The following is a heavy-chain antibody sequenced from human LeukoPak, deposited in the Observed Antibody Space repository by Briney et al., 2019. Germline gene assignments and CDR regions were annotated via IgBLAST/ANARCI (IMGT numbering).Heavy chain of an antibody. CDR3: ARDRSGPAF. J-gene: IGHJ4*02. Sequence: PGGSLRLSCAASGFTVSNSYMSWVRQAPGKGLEWVSVIYSDGGTFYSDSVKGRFTISRDYSKNTLYLQMNSLRADDTAVYYCARDRSGPAFWGQGTLVTVSS. CDR2: IYSDGGT. V-gene: IGHV3-53*01. D-gene: IGHD3-22*01. CDR1: GFTVSNSY.